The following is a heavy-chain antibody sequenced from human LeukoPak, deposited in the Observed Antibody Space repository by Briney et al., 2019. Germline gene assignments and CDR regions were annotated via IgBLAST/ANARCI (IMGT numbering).Heavy chain of an antibody. D-gene: IGHD2-15*01. CDR2: IRYDGSNT. Sequence: GGSLRLSCAASEFTFSSYAMHWVRQAPDKGLEWVAFIRYDGSNTYYADSVKGRFTISRDNSKNTLYLQMNRLRAEDTAVYYCAKVSSPGYCNGGRCYSFAYWGQGTLVTVSS. J-gene: IGHJ4*02. V-gene: IGHV3-30*02. CDR3: AKVSSPGYCNGGRCYSFAY. CDR1: EFTFSSYA.